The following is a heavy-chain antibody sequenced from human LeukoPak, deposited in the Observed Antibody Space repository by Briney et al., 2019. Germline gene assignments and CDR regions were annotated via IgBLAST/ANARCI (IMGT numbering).Heavy chain of an antibody. D-gene: IGHD3-22*01. CDR2: IYPNRGGT. Sequence: ASVTVSCKGSGYTFTEYYMHWVRQAPGQGLEWMGWIYPNRGGTNYAQKFKGRVTMTRDTSINTAYMELSRLRSDDTAVYYCARAYDGSGNLDYWGQGTLVTVSS. V-gene: IGHV1-2*02. CDR3: ARAYDGSGNLDY. J-gene: IGHJ4*02. CDR1: GYTFTEYY.